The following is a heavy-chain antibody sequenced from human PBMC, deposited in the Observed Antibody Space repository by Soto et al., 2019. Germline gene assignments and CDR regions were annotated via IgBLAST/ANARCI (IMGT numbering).Heavy chain of an antibody. V-gene: IGHV3-23*01. CDR1: GFTFSSYA. CDR2: ISGSGGST. J-gene: IGHJ4*02. CDR3: AKAVAGTYYFDY. Sequence: PGGSLRLSCAASGFTFSSYAMSWVRQASGKGLEWVSAISGSGGSTYYADSVKGRFTISRDNSKNTLYLQMNSLRAEDTAVYYCAKAVAGTYYFDYWGQGTLVTVSS. D-gene: IGHD6-19*01.